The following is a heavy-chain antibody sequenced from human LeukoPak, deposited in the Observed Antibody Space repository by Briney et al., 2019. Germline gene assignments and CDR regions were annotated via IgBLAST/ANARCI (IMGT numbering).Heavy chain of an antibody. CDR2: ISGYNGHT. V-gene: IGHV1-18*01. J-gene: IGHJ3*02. D-gene: IGHD1-1*01. CDR1: GYTFTNYG. Sequence: ASVKVSCKASGYTFTNYGFSWVRQAPGQGLEWMGWISGYNGHTNYAQKLQGRVTMTTDTSTSTAYMELRSLRSDDTAVYYCGGGTVGGIAGINAFDMWGQGTMVTVSS. CDR3: GGGTVGGIAGINAFDM.